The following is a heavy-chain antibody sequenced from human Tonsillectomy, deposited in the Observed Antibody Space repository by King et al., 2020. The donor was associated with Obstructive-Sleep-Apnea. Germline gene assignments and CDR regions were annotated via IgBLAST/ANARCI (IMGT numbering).Heavy chain of an antibody. V-gene: IGHV3-7*03. CDR1: GFTFSSYW. J-gene: IGHJ6*02. Sequence: VQLVESGGGLVQPGGSLRLSCAASGFTFSSYWRSGVRQAPGKGLEWVANIKQDGSEKYYVDSVKGRFTISRDNAKNSLYLQMNSLRAEDTAVYYCAGDGVTTLPPYYYYGMDVWGQGTTVTVSS. CDR2: IKQDGSEK. CDR3: AGDGVTTLPPYYYYGMDV. D-gene: IGHD4-17*01.